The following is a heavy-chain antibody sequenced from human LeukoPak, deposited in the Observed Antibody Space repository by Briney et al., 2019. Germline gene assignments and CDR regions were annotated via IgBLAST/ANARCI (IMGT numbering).Heavy chain of an antibody. V-gene: IGHV3-23*01. CDR3: AKDLSYGSGSYYAYFDY. CDR2: ISGSGGST. D-gene: IGHD3-10*01. CDR1: GFTFSSYA. Sequence: GGSLRLSCAASGFTFSSYAMSWVRQAPGKGLEWVSAISGSGGSTYYADSVKGRFTISRDNSKNTLYLQMNSLRAEDTAVYYCAKDLSYGSGSYYAYFDYWGQGTLVTVSS. J-gene: IGHJ4*02.